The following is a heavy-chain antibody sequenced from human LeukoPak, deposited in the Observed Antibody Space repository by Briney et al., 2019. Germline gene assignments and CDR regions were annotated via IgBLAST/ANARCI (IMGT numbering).Heavy chain of an antibody. CDR3: AKFFLQYSGYGAFDY. J-gene: IGHJ4*02. CDR1: AFTFSSYA. D-gene: IGHD5-12*01. V-gene: IGHV3-23*01. Sequence: PGGSLRLSCAASAFTFSSYAMSWVRQAPGKGLEWVSSISGSGDNTYYGDSVKGRFTISRDNSKNTLYLQMNSLRAEDTAVYYCAKFFLQYSGYGAFDYWGRGTLVTVSS. CDR2: ISGSGDNT.